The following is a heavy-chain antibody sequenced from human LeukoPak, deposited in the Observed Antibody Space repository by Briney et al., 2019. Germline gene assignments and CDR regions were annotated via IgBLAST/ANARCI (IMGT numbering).Heavy chain of an antibody. CDR3: ARSRHPYDY. J-gene: IGHJ4*02. V-gene: IGHV4-34*01. CDR1: GGSFSGYY. CDR2: INHSGST. Sequence: SETLSLTCAVYGGSFSGYYWSWIRQPPGKGLEWIGEINHSGSTNYNPSLKSRVTISVDTSKNQFSLKLSSVTAADTAVYYCARSRHPYDYWGQGTLVTVSS.